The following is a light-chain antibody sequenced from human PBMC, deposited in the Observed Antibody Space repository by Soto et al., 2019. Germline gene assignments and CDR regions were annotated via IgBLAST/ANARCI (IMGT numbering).Light chain of an antibody. CDR1: QSVNKAY. Sequence: EIVLTQSPGTLALSPGDRATLSCRASQSVNKAYLVWDQVKPGQAPRRLIYGASSRATGIPDRFSCRGFGTDFTLTISRLEPEDCAVYYCQHSGDFRWTCGLGTKVEVK. CDR3: QHSGDFRWT. V-gene: IGKV3-20*01. CDR2: GAS. J-gene: IGKJ1*01.